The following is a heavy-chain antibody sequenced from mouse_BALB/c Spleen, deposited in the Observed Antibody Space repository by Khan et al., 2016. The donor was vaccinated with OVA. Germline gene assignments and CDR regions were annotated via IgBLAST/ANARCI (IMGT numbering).Heavy chain of an antibody. CDR3: ARPPYFSYVMVY. D-gene: IGHD2-10*01. V-gene: IGHV9-3-1*01. CDR1: GKTFTNYG. CDR2: INTYTGEP. Sequence: QIQLVQSGPELKKPGETVKISCKASGKTFTNYGMNWVKQAPGKGLKWMGWINTYTGEPTYADDFKGRFAFSLEASASTAYLQINNLKDEDTATYSCARPPYFSYVMVYWGQGTSVTVSS. J-gene: IGHJ4*01.